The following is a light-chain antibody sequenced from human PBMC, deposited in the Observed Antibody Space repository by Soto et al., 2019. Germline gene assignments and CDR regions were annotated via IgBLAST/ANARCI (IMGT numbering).Light chain of an antibody. CDR2: AAS. Sequence: DIQMTQSPSSLSASVGDRVTIPCRASQSISNYLIWYQQKPGEAPKLLIYAASSLQSGVPSKFSGSGSGTDFTLTIGSLQPEDFATYYCQQYNSYPRTFGQGTK. V-gene: IGKV1-16*02. CDR3: QQYNSYPRT. CDR1: QSISNY. J-gene: IGKJ1*01.